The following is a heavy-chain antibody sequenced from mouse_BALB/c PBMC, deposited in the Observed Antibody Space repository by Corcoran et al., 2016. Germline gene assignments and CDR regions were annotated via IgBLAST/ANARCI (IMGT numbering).Heavy chain of an antibody. CDR2: INPNNGGT. CDR1: GYTFTDYN. CDR3: ARYDWFAY. J-gene: IGHJ3*01. V-gene: IGHV1-18*01. Sequence: EVLLQQSGPELVKPGASVKIPCKASGYTFTDYNMDWVKQSHGKSLEWIGDINPNNGGTIYNQKFKGKATLTVDKSSSTAYMELRSLTSEDTAFYYWARYDWFAYWGQGTLVTVSA. D-gene: IGHD2-14*01.